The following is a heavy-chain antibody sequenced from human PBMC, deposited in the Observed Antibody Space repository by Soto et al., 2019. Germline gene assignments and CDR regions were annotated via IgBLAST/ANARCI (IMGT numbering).Heavy chain of an antibody. J-gene: IGHJ6*02. CDR2: IIPIFGTA. D-gene: IGHD1-7*01. Sequence: GASVKVSCKASGGTFSSYAISWVRQAPGQGLEWMGGIIPIFGTANYAQKFQGRVTITADKSTSTAYMELSSLRSEDTAVYYCARGALTGTTSGRYYYGMDVWGQGTTVTV. CDR3: ARGALTGTTSGRYYYGMDV. CDR1: GGTFSSYA. V-gene: IGHV1-69*06.